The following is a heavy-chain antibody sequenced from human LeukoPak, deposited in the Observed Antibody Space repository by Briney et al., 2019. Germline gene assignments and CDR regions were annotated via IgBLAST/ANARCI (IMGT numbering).Heavy chain of an antibody. CDR3: AKDGVPYYDSSGYYIEGWNR. CDR2: ISGSGGST. CDR1: GFPFSSHA. Sequence: GGSLRLSCVASGFPFSSHAMSWVRQAPGKGLEWVSAISGSGGSTYYAVKGRFTISRDNSKNTLYLQMNSLRAEDTAVYYCAKDGVPYYDSSGYYIEGWNRWGQGTLVTVSS. V-gene: IGHV3-23*01. D-gene: IGHD3-22*01. J-gene: IGHJ5*02.